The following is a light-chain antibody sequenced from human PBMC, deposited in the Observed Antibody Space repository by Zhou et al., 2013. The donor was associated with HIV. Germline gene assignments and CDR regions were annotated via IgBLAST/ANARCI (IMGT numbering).Light chain of an antibody. CDR2: EVT. CDR1: NSDLDDYKY. Sequence: QSALTQPPSASGSPGQSVTISCTGTNSDLDDYKYVSWYQQHPGKAPRLVIYEVTERPSGVPDRFSGSKSGNTASLTVSGLQTEDEADYYCSSYTSSSTVVFGGGTKLTVL. J-gene: IGLJ2*01. V-gene: IGLV2-8*01. CDR3: SSYTSSSTVV.